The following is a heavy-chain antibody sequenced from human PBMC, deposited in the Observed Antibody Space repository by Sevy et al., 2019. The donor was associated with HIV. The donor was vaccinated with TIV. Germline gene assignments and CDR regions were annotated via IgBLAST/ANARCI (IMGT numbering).Heavy chain of an antibody. CDR2: ISGSGGST. V-gene: IGHV3-23*01. J-gene: IGHJ4*02. D-gene: IGHD2-21*02. CDR3: AKTPVEGGDYPNLDFDY. CDR1: GFTFSSYA. Sequence: GGSLRLSCAASGFTFSSYAMSWVRQAPGKGLEWVSAISGSGGSTYYADSVKGRFTISRDNSKNTLYLQMNSLRAEDTAVYYCAKTPVEGGDYPNLDFDYWGQGTLVTVSS.